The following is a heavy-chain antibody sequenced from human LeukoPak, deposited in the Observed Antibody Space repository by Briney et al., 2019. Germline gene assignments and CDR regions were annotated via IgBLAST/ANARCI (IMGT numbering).Heavy chain of an antibody. CDR2: IHYSGST. D-gene: IGHD1-26*01. J-gene: IGHJ6*03. V-gene: IGHV4-39*07. CDR3: VRTYEIVGATAFYHYFYYMDV. CDR1: GGSISSSSYY. Sequence: ASETLSLTCTVSGGSISSSSYYWGWIRQPPGKGLEWIGSIHYSGSTYYNPSLKSRVIISVDTSKNQFSLKLTSVTAADTAIYYCVRTYEIVGATAFYHYFYYMDVWGKGTTVTISS.